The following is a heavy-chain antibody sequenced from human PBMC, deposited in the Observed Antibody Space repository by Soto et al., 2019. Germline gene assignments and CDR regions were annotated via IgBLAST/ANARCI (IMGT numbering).Heavy chain of an antibody. CDR1: GFTFSDYY. CDR3: ARNPFTWVEWLLSPDY. D-gene: IGHD3-3*01. Sequence: GGSLRLSCAASGFTFSDYYMIWIRQAPGKGLEWVSYISSSGSTIYYADSVKGRFTISRDNAKNSLYLQMNSLRAEDTAVYYCARNPFTWVEWLLSPDYWGQGTLVTVSS. V-gene: IGHV3-11*01. J-gene: IGHJ4*02. CDR2: ISSSGSTI.